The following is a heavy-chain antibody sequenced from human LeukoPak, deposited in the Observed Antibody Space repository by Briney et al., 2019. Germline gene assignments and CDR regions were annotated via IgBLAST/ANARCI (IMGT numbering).Heavy chain of an antibody. V-gene: IGHV3-30-3*01. Sequence: GGSLRLSCAASGFTFSDYAMHWVRQAPGKGLEWVALISYDGTNKYYADSVKGRFTISRDNSRNTLYLQMNSLRAEDTAVYYCASSPGLEWLFFDYWGQGTLVTVSS. CDR2: ISYDGTNK. D-gene: IGHD3-3*01. CDR1: GFTFSDYA. CDR3: ASSPGLEWLFFDY. J-gene: IGHJ4*02.